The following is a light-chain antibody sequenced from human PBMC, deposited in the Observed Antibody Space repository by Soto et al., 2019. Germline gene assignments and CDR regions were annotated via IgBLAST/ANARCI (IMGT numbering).Light chain of an antibody. CDR2: DAS. V-gene: IGKV1-5*01. CDR3: QPYNSFSGT. Sequence: DNQMTQSPSTLSASVGDRVTITCRASQSISSWLAWYQQKPGKAPKLLIYDASSLESGVPSRFSGRGSGTQFTLTISSLQPDDFATYYCQPYNSFSGTFGPGTKVDIK. CDR1: QSISSW. J-gene: IGKJ1*01.